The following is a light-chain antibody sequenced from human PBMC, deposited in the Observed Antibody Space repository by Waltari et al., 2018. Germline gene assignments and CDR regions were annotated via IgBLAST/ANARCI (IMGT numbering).Light chain of an antibody. Sequence: EIVMTQSPATLSLSPGERATLSCRASQSVSSSLAWYQQKPGQAPRLLIYGASSRATGIPDRFSGSRSGTDFTLTISSLEPEDVAVYYCLQRSNWPQYSFGQGTKVEIK. J-gene: IGKJ2*03. CDR3: LQRSNWPQYS. V-gene: IGKV3-15*01. CDR1: QSVSSS. CDR2: GAS.